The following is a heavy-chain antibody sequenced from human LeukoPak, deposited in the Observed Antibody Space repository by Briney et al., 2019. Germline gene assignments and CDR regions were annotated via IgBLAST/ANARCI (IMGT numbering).Heavy chain of an antibody. CDR3: AREFEASGFCALDY. J-gene: IGHJ4*02. D-gene: IGHD2-21*01. V-gene: IGHV3-74*01. CDR2: TNNDGRVI. Sequence: PGGSLRPSCTVSGFTLNSYWIHWVRQAPGKGLVWVSPTNNDGRVIIYADSVKGRSTISRDTPKNKLYRQMNSLKAEDMAVYNCAREFEASGFCALDYWGQGTLVTASS. CDR1: GFTLNSYW.